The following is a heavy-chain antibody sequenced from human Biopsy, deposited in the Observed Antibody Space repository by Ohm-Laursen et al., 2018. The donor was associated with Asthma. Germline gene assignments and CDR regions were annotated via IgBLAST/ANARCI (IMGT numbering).Heavy chain of an antibody. CDR2: IMTVFGTT. Sequence: GATVKISCKAPGGTFSNFAISWVRQAPGQGLEWLGEIMTVFGTTKYAQKFQGRVTITADESTSTAYMEVTSLRSEDTAIYYCARCQVGYSSGWSLLLKKIYYSGMDVWGQGTAVTVSS. CDR3: ARCQVGYSSGWSLLLKKIYYSGMDV. V-gene: IGHV1-69*13. J-gene: IGHJ6*02. D-gene: IGHD6-19*01. CDR1: GGTFSNFA.